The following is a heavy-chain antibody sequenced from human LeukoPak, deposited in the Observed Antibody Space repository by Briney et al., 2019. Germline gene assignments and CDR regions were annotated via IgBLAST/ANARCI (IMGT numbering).Heavy chain of an antibody. CDR2: IYYDGSNK. D-gene: IGHD3-10*01. CDR3: ARDKGNLWHLDY. V-gene: IGHV3-33*01. Sequence: GRSLRLSCAASGFTFSSYGMHWVRQAPGKGLEWVAIIYYDGSNKYYADSVKGRFTVSRDNSKNTLYLQMNSLRVEDTAVYYCARDKGNLWHLDYWGQGTLVTVSS. J-gene: IGHJ4*02. CDR1: GFTFSSYG.